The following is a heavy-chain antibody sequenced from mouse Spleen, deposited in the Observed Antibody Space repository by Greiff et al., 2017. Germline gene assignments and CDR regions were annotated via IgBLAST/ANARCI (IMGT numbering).Heavy chain of an antibody. CDR1: GFTFSSYA. CDR3: ASDRSYAMDY. Sequence: EVKVVESGGGLVKPGGSLKLSCAASGFTFSSYAMSWVRQTPEKRLEWVATISSGGSYTYYPDSVKGRFTISRDNAKNTLYLQMSSLRSEDTAMYYCASDRSYAMDYWGQGTSVTVSS. J-gene: IGHJ4*01. CDR2: ISSGGSYT. V-gene: IGHV5-9-1*01.